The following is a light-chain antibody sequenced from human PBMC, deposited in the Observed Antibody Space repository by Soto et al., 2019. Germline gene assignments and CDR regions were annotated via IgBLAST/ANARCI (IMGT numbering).Light chain of an antibody. CDR3: SSYTSTNSL. V-gene: IGLV2-14*03. CDR1: SSDVGAYNY. J-gene: IGLJ2*01. Sequence: QSVLTQPASVSGSPGESITISCTGTSSDVGAYNYVSWYQQHPGKAPKLMIYDVSNRPSGVSNRFSGSKSGNTASLTISGLQADDEADYYCSSYTSTNSLFGGGTKLTVL. CDR2: DVS.